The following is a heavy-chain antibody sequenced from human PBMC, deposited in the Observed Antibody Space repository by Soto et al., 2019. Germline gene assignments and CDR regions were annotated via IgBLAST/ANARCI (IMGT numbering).Heavy chain of an antibody. CDR2: ISAYNGNT. Sequence: GASVKVSCKASGYTFTSYGITWVRQAPGQGLEWMGWISAYNGNTKYAQKLQGRVTMTTDTSTSTAYMELRSLRSDDPAVYYCARDLVDRIVSYGGQGTLVTVSS. CDR3: ARDLVDRIVSY. CDR1: GYTFTSYG. D-gene: IGHD2-2*01. J-gene: IGHJ4*02. V-gene: IGHV1-18*01.